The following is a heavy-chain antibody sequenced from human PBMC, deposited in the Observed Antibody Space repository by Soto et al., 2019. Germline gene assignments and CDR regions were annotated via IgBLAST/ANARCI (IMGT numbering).Heavy chain of an antibody. V-gene: IGHV4-31*03. Sequence: PSETLSLTCTVSGGSISSGGYYWSWIRQHPGKGLEWIGYIYYSGSTYYNPSLKSRVTISVDTSKNQFSLKLSSVTAADAAVYYCARADPEGPMDVWGQGTTVTVSS. J-gene: IGHJ6*02. CDR1: GGSISSGGYY. CDR2: IYYSGST. CDR3: ARADPEGPMDV.